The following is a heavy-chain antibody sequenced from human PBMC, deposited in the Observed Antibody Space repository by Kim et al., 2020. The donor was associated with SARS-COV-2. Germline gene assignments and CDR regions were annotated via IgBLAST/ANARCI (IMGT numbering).Heavy chain of an antibody. D-gene: IGHD1-26*01. J-gene: IGHJ4*02. CDR1: GYTFANHW. CDR3: ARHESLLGDGGILDY. V-gene: IGHV5-10-1*01. Sequence: GESLKISCKGSGYTFANHWITWVRQKPGKGLQWVGRIDPSGSYTNHSPSFQGQVTISADKSINTASLQWSSLEASDTAMYYCARHESLLGDGGILDYWGQGVPVTVSS. CDR2: IDPSGSYT.